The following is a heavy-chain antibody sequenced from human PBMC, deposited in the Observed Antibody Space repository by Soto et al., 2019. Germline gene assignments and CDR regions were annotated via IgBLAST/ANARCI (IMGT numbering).Heavy chain of an antibody. Sequence: QTLSLPFAISGDRLPSSIFDWNFIRQSPSRGLELMGRTYYKSTWKNDYAISVRSRMTINPDTSKNQVSLQLTSVTPENTGVYYCARVSHLGRGLNSWGQGTLVTVSS. CDR3: ARVSHLGRGLNS. V-gene: IGHV6-1*01. CDR2: TYYKSTWKN. CDR1: GDRLPSSIFD. D-gene: IGHD3-10*01. J-gene: IGHJ4*02.